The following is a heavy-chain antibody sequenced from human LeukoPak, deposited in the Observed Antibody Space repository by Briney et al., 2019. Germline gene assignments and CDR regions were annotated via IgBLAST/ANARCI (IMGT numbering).Heavy chain of an antibody. D-gene: IGHD4-17*01. CDR3: AGGGGDGDPFDY. J-gene: IGHJ4*02. CDR1: GLTFSDYY. V-gene: IGHV3-11*06. CDR2: ISSSSSYT. Sequence: GGSLRLSCAASGLTFSDYYMSWIRQAPGKGLEWVSYISSSSSYTNYADSVKGRFTISRDNAKNSLYLQMNSLRAEDTAVYYCAGGGGDGDPFDYWGQGTLVTVSS.